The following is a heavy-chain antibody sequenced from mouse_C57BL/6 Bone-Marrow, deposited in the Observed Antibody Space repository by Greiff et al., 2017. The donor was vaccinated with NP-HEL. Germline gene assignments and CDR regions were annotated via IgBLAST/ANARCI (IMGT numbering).Heavy chain of an antibody. CDR1: GYTFTSYG. CDR2: IYPRSGNT. V-gene: IGHV1-81*01. D-gene: IGHD4-1*01. Sequence: QVQLQQSGAELARPGASVKLSCKASGYTFTSYGISWVKQRTGQGLEWIGEIYPRSGNTYYNEKFKGKATLTADKSSSTAYMELRSLTSEDSAVYFCARRKLGRGYFDYWGQGTTLTVSS. J-gene: IGHJ2*01. CDR3: ARRKLGRGYFDY.